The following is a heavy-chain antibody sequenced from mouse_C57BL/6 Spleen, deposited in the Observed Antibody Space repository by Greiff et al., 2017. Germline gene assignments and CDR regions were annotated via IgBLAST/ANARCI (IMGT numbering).Heavy chain of an antibody. V-gene: IGHV3-6*01. Sequence: EVQLVESGPGLVKPSQSLSLTCSVTGYSITSGYYWNWIRQFPGNKLEWMGYISYDGSNNYNPSLKNRISITRDTSKNQFFLKLNSVTTEDTATYYCARGDGYYVYWGQGTTLTVSS. CDR3: ARGDGYYVY. J-gene: IGHJ2*01. CDR2: ISYDGSN. CDR1: GYSITSGYY. D-gene: IGHD2-3*01.